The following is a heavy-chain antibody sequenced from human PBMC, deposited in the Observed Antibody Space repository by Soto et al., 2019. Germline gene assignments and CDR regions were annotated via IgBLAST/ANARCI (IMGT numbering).Heavy chain of an antibody. V-gene: IGHV4-39*01. Sequence: SETLSLTCTVSGGSIGSTTYYWGWMRQPPGKGLDWIASFFVGGNTYYNPSLKSRVTISVDTSKNQFSLKLSSVTAADTAVYYCARVGKYRAAGTSYYYYGMDVWGQGTTVTVSS. CDR1: GGSIGSTTYY. J-gene: IGHJ6*02. D-gene: IGHD6-13*01. CDR2: FFVGGNT. CDR3: ARVGKYRAAGTSYYYYGMDV.